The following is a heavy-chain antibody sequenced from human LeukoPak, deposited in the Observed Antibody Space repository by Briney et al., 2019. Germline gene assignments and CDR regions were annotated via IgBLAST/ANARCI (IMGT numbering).Heavy chain of an antibody. V-gene: IGHV3-7*03. J-gene: IGHJ4*02. CDR1: GFTFSSYS. D-gene: IGHD4-17*01. CDR2: LNQDGSEK. CDR3: ARTVTSTDGY. Sequence: GGSLRLSCAASGFTFSSYSMNWVRQAPGRGLEWVASLNQDGSEKYYVDSVKGRFTISRDNAQKSLYLEMKSLSAKDTAVYYCARTVTSTDGYWGQGTLVTVSS.